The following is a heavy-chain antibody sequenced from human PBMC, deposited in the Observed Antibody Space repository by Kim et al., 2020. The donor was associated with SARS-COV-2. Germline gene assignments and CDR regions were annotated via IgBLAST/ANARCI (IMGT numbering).Heavy chain of an antibody. CDR1: GGTFSSYA. CDR3: ARDHDILTGSYYYYGMDV. CDR2: IIPIFGTA. D-gene: IGHD3-9*01. V-gene: IGHV1-69*13. Sequence: SVKVSCKASGGTFSSYAISWVRQAPGQGLEWMGGIIPIFGTANYAQKFQGRVTITADESTSTAYMELSSLRSEDTAVYYCARDHDILTGSYYYYGMDVWGQGTTVTVSS. J-gene: IGHJ6*02.